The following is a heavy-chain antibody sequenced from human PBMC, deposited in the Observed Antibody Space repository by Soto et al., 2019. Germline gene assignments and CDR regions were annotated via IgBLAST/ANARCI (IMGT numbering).Heavy chain of an antibody. D-gene: IGHD2-8*01. CDR2: IWYDGSNK. J-gene: IGHJ6*02. CDR3: ARDPGVGVLDGHYYYGMYV. V-gene: IGHV3-33*01. Sequence: QVQLVESGGGVVQPGRSLRLSCAASGFTFSSYGMHWVRQAPGKGLEWVAVIWYDGSNKYYADSVKGRFTISRDNSKNPLYLQMYNVRAEDTAVYSGARDPGVGVLDGHYYYGMYVWGQGTTVNVSS. CDR1: GFTFSSYG.